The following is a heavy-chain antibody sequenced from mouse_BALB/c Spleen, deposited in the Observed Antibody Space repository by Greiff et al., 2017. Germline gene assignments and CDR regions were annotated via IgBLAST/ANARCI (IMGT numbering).Heavy chain of an antibody. V-gene: IGHV1S81*02. J-gene: IGHJ3*01. CDR1: GYTFTSYY. CDR3: TRGDGGGAY. CDR2: INPSNGGT. Sequence: VQLHQSGAELVKPGASVKLSCKASGYTFTSYYMYWVKQRPGQGLEWIGEINPSNGGTNFNEKFKSKATLTVDKSSSTAYMQLSSLTSEDSAVYYCTRGDGGGAYWGQGTLVTVSA. D-gene: IGHD1-1*02.